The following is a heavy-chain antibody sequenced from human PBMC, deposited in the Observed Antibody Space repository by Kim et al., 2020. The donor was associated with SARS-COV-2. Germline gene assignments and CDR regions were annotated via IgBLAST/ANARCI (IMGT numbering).Heavy chain of an antibody. D-gene: IGHD2-15*01. J-gene: IGHJ5*02. Sequence: SVKSRIIINPDTSKNQFSLQLNSVTPEDTAVYYCARDERTGGGGARWFDPWGQGTLVTVSS. V-gene: IGHV6-1*01. CDR3: ARDERTGGGGARWFDP.